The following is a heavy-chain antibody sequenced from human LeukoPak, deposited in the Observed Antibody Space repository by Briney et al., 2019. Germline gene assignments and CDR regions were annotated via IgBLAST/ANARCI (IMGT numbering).Heavy chain of an antibody. J-gene: IGHJ5*02. CDR1: GGSISSSSYY. CDR2: IYYSGST. V-gene: IGHV4-39*01. D-gene: IGHD2-21*01. CDR3: AASGLVGVYWFDP. Sequence: PSETLSLTCTVSGGSISSSSYYWGWIRQPPGKGLEWIGSIYYSGSTYYNPSLKSRVTISVDTSKNQFSLKLSSVTAADTAVYYCAASGLVGVYWFDPWGQGTLVTVSS.